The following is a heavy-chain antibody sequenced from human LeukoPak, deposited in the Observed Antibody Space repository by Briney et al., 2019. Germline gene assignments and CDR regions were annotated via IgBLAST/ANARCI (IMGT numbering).Heavy chain of an antibody. CDR3: ARYPPTTTVTTTRDAFDI. CDR1: GGTFSSYA. V-gene: IGHV1-69*13. J-gene: IGHJ3*02. Sequence: GASVKVSCKASGGTFSSYAISWVRQAPGQGLEWMGGIIPIFGTANYAQKFQGRVTITADESTSTAYMELSSLRSEDTAVYYCARYPPTTTVTTTRDAFDIWGQGTMVTVSS. D-gene: IGHD4-17*01. CDR2: IIPIFGTA.